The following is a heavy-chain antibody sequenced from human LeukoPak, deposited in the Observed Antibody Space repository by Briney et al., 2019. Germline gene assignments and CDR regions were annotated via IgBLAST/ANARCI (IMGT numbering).Heavy chain of an antibody. CDR2: ISGSGRTM. CDR1: GFTFSSYE. V-gene: IGHV3-48*03. D-gene: IGHD5-12*01. CDR3: ARGGLYGYDVFDY. Sequence: GGSLRLSCAASGFTFSSYEMNWVRQAPGRGLEWVSYISGSGRTMSYADSVKGRFTISRDNAKNSLYLQMNSLRVEDTAVYHCARGGLYGYDVFDYWGQGTLVTVSS. J-gene: IGHJ4*02.